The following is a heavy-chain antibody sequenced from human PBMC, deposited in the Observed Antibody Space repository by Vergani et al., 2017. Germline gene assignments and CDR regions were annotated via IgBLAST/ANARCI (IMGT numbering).Heavy chain of an antibody. J-gene: IGHJ4*02. Sequence: QVQMQESGPGLVKTSETLSLTCDASDSPISYWCWSWLRQPAGKGLEWIGRLCPSGSTNYKPSLKSRVTMSIDTSKNQFSLKLTSVTAADTAVYYCATVAGPLAIGGQGT. D-gene: IGHD1-14*01. V-gene: IGHV4-4*07. CDR2: LCPSGST. CDR1: DSPISYWC. CDR3: ATVAGPLAI.